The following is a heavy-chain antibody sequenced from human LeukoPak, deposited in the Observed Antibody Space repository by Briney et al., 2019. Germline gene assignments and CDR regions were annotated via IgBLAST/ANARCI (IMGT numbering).Heavy chain of an antibody. V-gene: IGHV4-39*01. CDR2: IYYSGST. CDR3: ASLNYVYYYYYMDV. D-gene: IGHD4-11*01. J-gene: IGHJ6*03. CDR1: GGSISSSSYC. Sequence: PAETLSLACTVSGGSISSSSYCWGWIRQPPGKGLEWIGSIYYSGSTYYNPSLKSRVTISVDTSKNQFSLKLSSVTAADTAVYYCASLNYVYYYYYMDVWGKGTTVTVSS.